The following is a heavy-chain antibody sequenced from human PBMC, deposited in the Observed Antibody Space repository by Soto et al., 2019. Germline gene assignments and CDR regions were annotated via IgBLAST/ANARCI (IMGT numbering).Heavy chain of an antibody. J-gene: IGHJ4*01. V-gene: IGHV3-30-3*01. CDR1: GFTFSIYA. CDR3: ARDPASSGLYCDY. Sequence: QVQLVESGGGVVQPGRSLRLSCAASGFTFSIYAMHWVRQAPGKGLEWVAVISYDGSNNYYAESVKGRFTIARDKSKNTLYQHMKSLRAEDTAVYYGARDPASSGLYCDYWGHGPLVTVSS. CDR2: ISYDGSNN. D-gene: IGHD6-19*01.